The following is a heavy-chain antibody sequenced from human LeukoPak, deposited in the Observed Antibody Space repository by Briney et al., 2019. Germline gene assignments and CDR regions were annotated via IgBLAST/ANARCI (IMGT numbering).Heavy chain of an antibody. J-gene: IGHJ5*02. CDR1: GGSMNSGDYY. CDR2: IYYSGST. CDR3: ARDLPTLIPGFDP. Sequence: PSETLSLTCTVSGGSMNSGDYYWSWIRQPPGKGLEWIGCIYYSGSTHFNPSLKSRITIAADASKNQFSLKLNSVTAADTAVYYCARDLPTLIPGFDPWGQGTLVTVSS. V-gene: IGHV4-30-4*02.